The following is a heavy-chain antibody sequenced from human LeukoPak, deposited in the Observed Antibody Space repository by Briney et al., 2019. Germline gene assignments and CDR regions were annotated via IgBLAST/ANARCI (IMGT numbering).Heavy chain of an antibody. CDR2: ITNSGGTT. D-gene: IGHD1-1*01. Sequence: GGSLRLSCAASGFTFSTFAMSWVRQAPGKGLEWVSAITNSGGTTYYADSVKGRLTISRDNSKNTLYLQMNSLRAEDTAVYYCARGQLERRGWFDPWGQGTLVTVSS. CDR1: GFTFSTFA. CDR3: ARGQLERRGWFDP. J-gene: IGHJ5*02. V-gene: IGHV3-23*01.